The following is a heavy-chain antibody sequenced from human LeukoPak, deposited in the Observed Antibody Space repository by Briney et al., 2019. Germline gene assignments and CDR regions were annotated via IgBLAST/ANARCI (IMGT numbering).Heavy chain of an antibody. V-gene: IGHV3-9*01. J-gene: IGHJ6*03. CDR2: ITWNSGSI. D-gene: IGHD3-10*01. CDR3: AKDVYGSAPYYMDV. CDR1: GFTFDEYV. Sequence: GGSLRLSCAASGFTFDEYVMHWVRQAPGKGLEWVSGITWNSGSIGYADSVKGRFTISRDNAKTSLYLQMNSLRAEDTALYYCAKDVYGSAPYYMDVWGKGTTVTISS.